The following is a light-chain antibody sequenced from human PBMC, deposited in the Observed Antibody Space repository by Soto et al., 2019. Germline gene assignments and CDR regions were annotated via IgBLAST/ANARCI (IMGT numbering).Light chain of an antibody. V-gene: IGLV2-14*01. J-gene: IGLJ2*01. CDR1: SSDIGGYNY. Sequence: QPVLTQPASVSGSPGQSITISCTGTSSDIGGYNYVSWYQQHPGTAPKLMIYEVSNRPSGVSNRFSGSKSGNTASLTISGLQADDEADYYCSSYTSSSTRVFGGGTKLTVL. CDR3: SSYTSSSTRV. CDR2: EVS.